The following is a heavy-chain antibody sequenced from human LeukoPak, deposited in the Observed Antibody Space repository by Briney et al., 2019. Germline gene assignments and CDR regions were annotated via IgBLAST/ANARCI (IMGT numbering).Heavy chain of an antibody. Sequence: SETLSLTCTVSGGSISSYYWSWIRQPPGKGLEWIGYIYYSGSTNYNPSLKSRVTISVDTSKNQFSLKLSSVTAADTAVYYCARGRNTYSSSWYAGLGYFQHWGQGTLVTVSS. CDR2: IYYSGST. V-gene: IGHV4-59*01. CDR3: ARGRNTYSSSWYAGLGYFQH. D-gene: IGHD6-13*01. J-gene: IGHJ1*01. CDR1: GGSISSYY.